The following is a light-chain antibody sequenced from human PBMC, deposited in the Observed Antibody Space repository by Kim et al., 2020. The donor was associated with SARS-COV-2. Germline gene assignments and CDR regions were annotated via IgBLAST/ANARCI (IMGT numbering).Light chain of an antibody. J-gene: IGKJ2*03. V-gene: IGKV3-15*01. CDR1: QSVSNN. Sequence: SVSPGERATLACRASQSVSNNLSWYQQKPGQAPRLLIYGASIRATGVPTRFSGTGSEIEFTLIISGLQSEDFAVYYCHQYNNWPHSLGLGTKLEI. CDR3: HQYNNWPHS. CDR2: GAS.